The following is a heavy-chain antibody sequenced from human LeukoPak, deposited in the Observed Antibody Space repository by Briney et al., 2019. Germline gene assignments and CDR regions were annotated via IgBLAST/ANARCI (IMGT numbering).Heavy chain of an antibody. D-gene: IGHD3-10*01. V-gene: IGHV4-59*12. Sequence: SETLSLTCTVSGGSISSYYWSWIRQPPGKGLEWIGYIYYSGSTNYNPSLKSRVTISVDTSKNQFSLKLSSVTAADTAVYYCARLVPRYGSGSQSDYWGQGTLVTVSS. CDR1: GGSISSYY. CDR3: ARLVPRYGSGSQSDY. J-gene: IGHJ4*02. CDR2: IYYSGST.